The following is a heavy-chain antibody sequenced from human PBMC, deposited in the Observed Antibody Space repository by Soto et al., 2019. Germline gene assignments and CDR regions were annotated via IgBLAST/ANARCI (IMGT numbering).Heavy chain of an antibody. V-gene: IGHV4-30-2*01. Sequence: SETLSLTCVVSGGSISSGGYSWSWIRQPPGKGLEWIGYIYHSGSTYYNPSLKSRGTISVDRSKNQFSLKLSSVTAADTAVYYCATLPPRIVVSLLPIPTWGQGILVTVSS. CDR1: GGSISSGGYS. J-gene: IGHJ5*02. D-gene: IGHD2-21*01. CDR3: ATLPPRIVVSLLPIPT. CDR2: IYHSGST.